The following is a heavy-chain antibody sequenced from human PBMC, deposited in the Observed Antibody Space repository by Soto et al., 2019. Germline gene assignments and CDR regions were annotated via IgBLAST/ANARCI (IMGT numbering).Heavy chain of an antibody. J-gene: IGHJ6*02. D-gene: IGHD3-10*01. V-gene: IGHV3-23*01. CDR2: VSGSGGGR. Sequence: EVQLLESGGGLVQPGGSLRLSCAASGFSFNFYGMSWVRQAPGKGLEWVSGVSGSGGGRYYADSVKGRFTISGDNSKDMLYLEMSSLRAEDTAAYYCAKDLYGSGSYGMDVWGQGTTVTVSS. CDR3: AKDLYGSGSYGMDV. CDR1: GFSFNFYG.